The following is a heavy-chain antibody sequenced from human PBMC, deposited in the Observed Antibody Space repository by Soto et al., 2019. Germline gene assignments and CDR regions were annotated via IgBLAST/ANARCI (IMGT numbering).Heavy chain of an antibody. V-gene: IGHV4-59*01. D-gene: IGHD3-10*01. CDR3: ARGTVRGVTPVDY. CDR2: IYYSAST. J-gene: IGHJ4*02. Sequence: SETLSLTCTVSGGSISNYYWSWIRQPPAKGLEWIGYIYYSASTSYNPSLKSRVTISVDTSTNQFSLKLSSVTAADTAVYYCARGTVRGVTPVDYWGQGTLVTVSS. CDR1: GGSISNYY.